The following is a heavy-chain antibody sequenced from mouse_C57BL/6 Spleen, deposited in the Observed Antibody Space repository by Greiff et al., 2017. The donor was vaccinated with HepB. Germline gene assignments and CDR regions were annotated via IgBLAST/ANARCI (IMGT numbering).Heavy chain of an antibody. CDR3: ARDRWYFDY. V-gene: IGHV1-50*01. J-gene: IGHJ2*01. D-gene: IGHD1-1*02. Sequence: VQLQQSGAELVKPGASVKLSCKASGYTFTSYWMQWVKQRPGQGLEWIGEIDPSDSYTNYNQKFKGKATLTVDTSSSTAYMQLSSLTSEDSAVYYCARDRWYFDYWGQSTTLTVSS. CDR1: GYTFTSYW. CDR2: IDPSDSYT.